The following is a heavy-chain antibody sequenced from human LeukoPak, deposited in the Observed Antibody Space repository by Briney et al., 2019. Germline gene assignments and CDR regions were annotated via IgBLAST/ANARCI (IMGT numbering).Heavy chain of an antibody. D-gene: IGHD5-24*01. V-gene: IGHV3-23*01. J-gene: IGHJ4*02. CDR3: VRDDDSLPEKRHGEY. CDR1: RFTFSSYA. Sequence: GGSLRLSCAASRFTFSSYAMSWVRQAPGRGLEWVSGISGNGCSTNYADSVKGRFTTSRDTARNSIYLQMNSLRDEDTAVYYCVRDDDSLPEKRHGEYWGQGTLVTVSS. CDR2: ISGNGCST.